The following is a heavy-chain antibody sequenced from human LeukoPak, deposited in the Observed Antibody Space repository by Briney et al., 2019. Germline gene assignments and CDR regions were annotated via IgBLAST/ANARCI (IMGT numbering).Heavy chain of an antibody. CDR3: AKDLRVVVPAAIARDY. CDR1: GFTFSSYA. D-gene: IGHD2-2*02. Sequence: GGSLRLSCAASGFTFSSYAMSWVRQAPGKGLEWVSAISGSGGSTYYADSVKGRFTISRENSKNTLYLQMNSLRAEDTAVYYCAKDLRVVVPAAIARDYWGQGTLVTVSS. CDR2: ISGSGGST. J-gene: IGHJ4*02. V-gene: IGHV3-23*01.